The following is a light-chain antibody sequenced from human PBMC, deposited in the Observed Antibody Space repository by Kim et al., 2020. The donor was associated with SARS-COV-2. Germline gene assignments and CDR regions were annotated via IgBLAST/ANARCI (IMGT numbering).Light chain of an antibody. CDR2: EGS. Sequence: QSALTQPASVSGSPGQSITISCTGTSSDVRSYNLVSWYQQLPGKAPKLMIYEGSKRPSGVSNRFSGSKSGNTASLTISGLQAEDEADYYCCSYAGSSTLVFGGGTKLTVL. CDR3: CSYAGSSTLV. CDR1: SSDVRSYNL. J-gene: IGLJ2*01. V-gene: IGLV2-23*01.